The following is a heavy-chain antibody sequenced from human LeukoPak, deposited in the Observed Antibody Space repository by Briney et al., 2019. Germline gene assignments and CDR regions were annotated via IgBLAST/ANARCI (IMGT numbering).Heavy chain of an antibody. Sequence: GGSLRLSCAASGFTFSSYAMSWVRQAPGKGREWVSAISGRGGSTYYADSVKGRFTISRDNSKNTLYLQMNSLRAEDTAVYYCAKEEWELLPDLYYGMDVWGQGTTVTVSS. CDR2: ISGRGGST. J-gene: IGHJ6*02. CDR3: AKEEWELLPDLYYGMDV. V-gene: IGHV3-23*01. CDR1: GFTFSSYA. D-gene: IGHD1-26*01.